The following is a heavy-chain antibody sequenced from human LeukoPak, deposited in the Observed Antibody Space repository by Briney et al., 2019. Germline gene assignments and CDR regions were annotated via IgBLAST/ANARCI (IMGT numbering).Heavy chain of an antibody. Sequence: SQTLSLTCTVSGGSISSGGYYWSWIRQHPGKGLEWIGYIYYSGSTYYNPSLKSRVIISVDTSKNQFSLKLSSVTAADTAVYYCARDYYDGSAYYSYYEYWGQGTLVTVSS. J-gene: IGHJ4*02. CDR1: GGSISSGGYY. CDR3: ARDYYDGSAYYSYYEY. D-gene: IGHD3-22*01. CDR2: IYYSGST. V-gene: IGHV4-31*03.